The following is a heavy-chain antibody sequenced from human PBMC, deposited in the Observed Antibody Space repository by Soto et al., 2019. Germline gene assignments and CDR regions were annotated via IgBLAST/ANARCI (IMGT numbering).Heavy chain of an antibody. CDR3: AKDRSSTSCYAFDY. CDR1: GFTFRNYA. Sequence: EVQLLESGGGLVQPGGSLRLSCAASGFTFRNYAMSWARQAPGKGLEWVSAISGSGGTTHYADSVKGRFTISRENSKNTLYLQMNSLRVEDTAVYYCAKDRSSTSCYAFDYWGQGSLVTVSS. J-gene: IGHJ4*02. CDR2: ISGSGGTT. D-gene: IGHD2-2*01. V-gene: IGHV3-23*01.